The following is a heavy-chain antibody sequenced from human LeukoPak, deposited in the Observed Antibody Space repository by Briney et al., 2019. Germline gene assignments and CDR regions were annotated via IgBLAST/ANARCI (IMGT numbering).Heavy chain of an antibody. CDR2: IYYIGTT. D-gene: IGHD6-6*01. CDR3: ARHARREASGHSAFDQ. J-gene: IGHJ3*01. CDR1: GDFISTSSYY. V-gene: IGHV4-39*01. Sequence: SETLSLTCTVSGDFISTSSYYWAWIRQSPGRGLEWIGSIYYIGTTYFNPSLESRLSMSVDRSTDQFSLKLHSVTAADTAVYYCARHARREASGHSAFDQWGQGTLVSVSS.